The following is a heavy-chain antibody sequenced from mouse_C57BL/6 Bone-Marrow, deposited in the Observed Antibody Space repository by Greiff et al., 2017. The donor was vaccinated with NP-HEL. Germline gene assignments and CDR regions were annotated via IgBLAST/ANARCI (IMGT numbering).Heavy chain of an antibody. D-gene: IGHD2-3*01. CDR3: ARGADGYSWYFDV. Sequence: QVQLKASGPELVKPGASVKISCKASGYAFSSSWMNWVKQRPGKGLEWIGRIYPGDGDTNYNGKFKGKATLTADKSSSTAYMQLSSLTSEDSAVYFCARGADGYSWYFDVWGTGTTVTVSS. CDR1: GYAFSSSW. J-gene: IGHJ1*03. CDR2: IYPGDGDT. V-gene: IGHV1-82*01.